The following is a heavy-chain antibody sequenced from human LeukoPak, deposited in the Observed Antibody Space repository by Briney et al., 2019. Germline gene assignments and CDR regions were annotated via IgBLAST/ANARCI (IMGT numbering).Heavy chain of an antibody. V-gene: IGHV4-34*01. CDR1: GGSFSGYY. CDR2: INHSGST. CDR3: ARGPRSSGYFVY. J-gene: IGHJ4*02. D-gene: IGHD6-19*01. Sequence: SETLSLTCAVYGGSFSGYYWSWIRQLPGKGLEWIGEINHSGSTNYNPSLKSRVTISVDTSKNQFSLKLSSVTAADTAVYYCARGPRSSGYFVYWGQGTLVTVSS.